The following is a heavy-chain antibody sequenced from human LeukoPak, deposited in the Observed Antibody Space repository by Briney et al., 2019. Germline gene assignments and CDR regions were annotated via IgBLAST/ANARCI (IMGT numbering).Heavy chain of an antibody. D-gene: IGHD3-22*01. CDR3: ARDTNYDSSGVDAFDI. CDR1: GYTFTGYY. V-gene: IGHV1-2*02. J-gene: IGHJ3*02. Sequence: GASVKVSCKASGYTFTGYYMHWVRQAPGQGLEWMGWINPNSGGTNYAQKFQGRVTMTRDTSISTAYMELSRLRSDDTAVYYCARDTNYDSSGVDAFDIWGQGTMVTVSS. CDR2: INPNSGGT.